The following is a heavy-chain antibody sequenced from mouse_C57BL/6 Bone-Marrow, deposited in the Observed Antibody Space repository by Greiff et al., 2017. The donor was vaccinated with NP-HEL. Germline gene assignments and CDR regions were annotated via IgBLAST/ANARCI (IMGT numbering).Heavy chain of an antibody. V-gene: IGHV5-4*01. CDR1: GFTFSSYA. J-gene: IGHJ3*01. CDR2: ISDGGSYT. Sequence: EVKLMESGGGLVKPGGSLKLSCAASGFTFSSYAMSWVRQTPEKRLEWVATISDGGSYTYYPDNVKGRFTISRDNAKNNLYLQMSHLKSEDTAMDYCARDPAWFAYWGQGTLVTVAA. CDR3: ARDPAWFAY.